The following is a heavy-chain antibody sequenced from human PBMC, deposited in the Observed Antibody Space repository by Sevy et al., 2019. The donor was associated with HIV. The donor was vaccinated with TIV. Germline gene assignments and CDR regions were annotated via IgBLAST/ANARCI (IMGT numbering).Heavy chain of an antibody. V-gene: IGHV1-24*01. J-gene: IGHJ4*02. CDR1: GHTLTQLS. D-gene: IGHD3-22*01. CDR2: FDPEDGDT. Sequence: ASVKVSCKASGHTLTQLSTHWVRQVHGKGLEWMGSFDPEDGDTNYAQKFQARFIMTEDTSTDTAYMELSRLRSDDTAIYYCAATKDYYENSGDPFDYWGQGTLVTVSS. CDR3: AATKDYYENSGDPFDY.